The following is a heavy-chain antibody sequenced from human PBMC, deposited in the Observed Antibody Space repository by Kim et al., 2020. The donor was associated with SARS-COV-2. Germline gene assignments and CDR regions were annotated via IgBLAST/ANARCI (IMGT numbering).Heavy chain of an antibody. CDR3: ARGPRRGLYGNTMIPKDPWPFDI. J-gene: IGHJ3*02. V-gene: IGHV4-34*01. Sequence: SETLSLTCAVYGGSFSGYYWSWIRQPPGKGLEWIGEINHSGSTNYNPSLKSRVTISVDTSKNQFSLKLSSVTAADTAVYYCARGPRRGLYGNTMIPKDPWPFDIWGQGTMVTVSS. CDR1: GGSFSGYY. CDR2: INHSGST. D-gene: IGHD3-22*01.